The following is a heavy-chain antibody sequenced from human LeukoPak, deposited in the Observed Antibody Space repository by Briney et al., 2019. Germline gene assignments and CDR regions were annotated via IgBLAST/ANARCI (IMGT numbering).Heavy chain of an antibody. V-gene: IGHV1-18*04. CDR3: ARDHAAGTSGDY. Sequence: ASVKVSCKASGYTFTSYGISWVRQAPGQGLEWMGWISAYNGNTNYAQKLQDRVTMTTDTSTSTAYMELRSLRSDDTAVYYCARDHAAGTSGDYWGQGTLVTVSS. CDR1: GYTFTSYG. J-gene: IGHJ4*02. D-gene: IGHD6-13*01. CDR2: ISAYNGNT.